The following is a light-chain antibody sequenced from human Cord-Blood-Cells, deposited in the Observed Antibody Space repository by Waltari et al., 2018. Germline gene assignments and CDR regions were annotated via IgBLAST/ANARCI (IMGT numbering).Light chain of an antibody. J-gene: IGLJ3*02. V-gene: IGLV6-57*01. CDR3: QSYDSSNHWV. Sequence: NIILNQYLYISKYLYMTVTISFSISICSFASIYVQWYQQRPGISPTTVIYEDNQRPSGVPDRFSGSIDPSSNSASLTISGLKTEDEADYYYQSYDSSNHWVFGGGTKLTVL. CDR1: ICSFASIY. CDR2: EDN.